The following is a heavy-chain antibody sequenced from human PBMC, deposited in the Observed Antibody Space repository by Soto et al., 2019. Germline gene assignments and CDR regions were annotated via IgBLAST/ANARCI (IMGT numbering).Heavy chain of an antibody. D-gene: IGHD2-2*01. CDR3: ARLNFSSTSCYDYYYYYYMDV. V-gene: IGHV4-59*01. J-gene: IGHJ6*03. CDR1: GGSISSYY. Sequence: SETLSLTCTVSGGSISSYYWSWIRQPPGKGLEWIGYIYYSGSTNYNPSLKSRVTISVDTSKNQFSLKLSSVTAADTAVYYCARLNFSSTSCYDYYYYYYMDVWGKGTTVTVS. CDR2: IYYSGST.